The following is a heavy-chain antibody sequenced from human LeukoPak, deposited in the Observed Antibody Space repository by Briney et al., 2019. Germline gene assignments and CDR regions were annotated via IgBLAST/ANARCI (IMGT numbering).Heavy chain of an antibody. Sequence: PSETLSLTCTVSGGSISSYYWSWIRQPPGKGMEWIGYISYSGSTNYNPSLKSRVTISVDTSKNQFSLKLSSVTAADTAVYYCARAHKLGYCSGGSCYSAGFDPWGQGTLVTVSS. J-gene: IGHJ5*02. CDR2: ISYSGST. CDR1: GGSISSYY. V-gene: IGHV4-59*01. D-gene: IGHD2-15*01. CDR3: ARAHKLGYCSGGSCYSAGFDP.